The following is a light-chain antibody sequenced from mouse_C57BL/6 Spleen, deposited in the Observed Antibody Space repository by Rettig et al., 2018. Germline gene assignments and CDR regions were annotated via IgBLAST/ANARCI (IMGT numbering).Light chain of an antibody. CDR2: SAS. Sequence: DIVMTQSQKFMSTSVGVRVSVTCKASQNVGTNVAWYQQKPGQSPKALIYSASYRYSGVPDRFTGSGSGTDFTLTISNVQSEDLAEYFCQQYNSYPLTFGAGTKLELK. V-gene: IGKV6-15*01. J-gene: IGKJ5*01. CDR3: QQYNSYPLT. CDR1: QNVGTN.